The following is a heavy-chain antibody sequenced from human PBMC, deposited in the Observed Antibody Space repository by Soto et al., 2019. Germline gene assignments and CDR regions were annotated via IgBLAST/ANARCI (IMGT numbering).Heavy chain of an antibody. D-gene: IGHD3-3*01. CDR3: ARDQYDFWSDTLPLFDP. CDR2: IYYSGST. V-gene: IGHV4-31*03. Sequence: SETLSLTCTVSGGSISSGGYYWSWIRQHPGKGLEWIGYIYYSGSTYYNPSLKSRVTISVDTSKNQFSLKLSSVTAADTAVYYCARDQYDFWSDTLPLFDPWGQGTLVTVSS. J-gene: IGHJ5*02. CDR1: GGSISSGGYY.